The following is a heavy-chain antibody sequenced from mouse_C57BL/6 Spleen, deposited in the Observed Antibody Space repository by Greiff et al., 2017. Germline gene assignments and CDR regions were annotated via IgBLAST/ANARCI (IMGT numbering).Heavy chain of an antibody. CDR3: ARYRDYGNSVMGY. Sequence: QVQLQQSGPELVKPGASVKISCKASGYAFSSSWMNWVKQRPGKGLEWIGRIYPGDGDTNYNGKFKGKATLTADKSSSTAYMQLSSLTSEDSAVYFCARYRDYGNSVMGYWGQGTSVTVSS. V-gene: IGHV1-82*01. CDR2: IYPGDGDT. CDR1: GYAFSSSW. J-gene: IGHJ4*01. D-gene: IGHD2-1*01.